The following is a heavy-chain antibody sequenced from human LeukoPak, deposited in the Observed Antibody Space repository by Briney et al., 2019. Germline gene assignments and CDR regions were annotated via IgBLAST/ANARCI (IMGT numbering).Heavy chain of an antibody. CDR3: VRRYMATSAEDFDY. CDR1: GFTFSNHW. J-gene: IGHJ4*02. D-gene: IGHD3-16*02. CDR2: INQDRSEI. Sequence: PGGSLRLSCAASGFTFSNHWMTWVRQAPGKGLEWVANINQDRSEIYYVDSVRGRFIISRDNAKDSLYLQMNTLRVEDTAVYYCVRRYMATSAEDFDYWGQGTLVTVFS. V-gene: IGHV3-7*01.